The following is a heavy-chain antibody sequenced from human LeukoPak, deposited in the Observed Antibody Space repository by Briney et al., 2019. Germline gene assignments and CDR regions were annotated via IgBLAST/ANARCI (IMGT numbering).Heavy chain of an antibody. CDR1: GFTFSSYS. Sequence: GGSLRLSCAASGFTFSSYSMNWVRQAPGKGREGVSYVSSSSSTIYYVDSVKGRFSISRDNAKNSLYLQMNSLRAEDTAGYSCARGGTGVTTSFDYWSQGTLVTVSS. D-gene: IGHD4-17*01. V-gene: IGHV3-48*01. CDR3: ARGGTGVTTSFDY. CDR2: VSSSSSTI. J-gene: IGHJ4*02.